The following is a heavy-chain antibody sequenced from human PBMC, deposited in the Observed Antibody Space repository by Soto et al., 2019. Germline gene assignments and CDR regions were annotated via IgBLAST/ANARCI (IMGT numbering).Heavy chain of an antibody. D-gene: IGHD2-15*01. J-gene: IGHJ3*02. CDR2: IYYSGST. CDR1: GGSISGGDGY. CDR3: AREYCSGGSCYGYSYGYVHGAFDI. Sequence: PSETLCLTCTVSGGSISGGDGYWSWIRQPPGKGLEWIGYIYYSGSTYYNPSLKSRVTISVDTSKNQFSLKLSSVTAADTAVYYCAREYCSGGSCYGYSYGYVHGAFDIWGQGTMVTVSS. V-gene: IGHV4-30-4*01.